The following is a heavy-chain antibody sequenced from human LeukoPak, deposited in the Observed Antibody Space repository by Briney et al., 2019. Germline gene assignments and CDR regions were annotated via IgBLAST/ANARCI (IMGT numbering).Heavy chain of an antibody. J-gene: IGHJ4*02. Sequence: GGSLRLSCAASGFTFSSYAMSWVRQAPGKGLEWVSAISGSGGSTYYADSVKGRFTISRDNSKNTLHLQMNRLRAEDTAVYYCAKSLDYYDSSGYSAYFDYWGQGTLVTVSS. D-gene: IGHD3-22*01. V-gene: IGHV3-23*01. CDR3: AKSLDYYDSSGYSAYFDY. CDR2: ISGSGGST. CDR1: GFTFSSYA.